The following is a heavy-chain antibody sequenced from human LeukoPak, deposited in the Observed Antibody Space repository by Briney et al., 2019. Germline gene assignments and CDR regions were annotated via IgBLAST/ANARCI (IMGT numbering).Heavy chain of an antibody. CDR2: ISSSSNAI. CDR1: GFTFSSYS. Sequence: GGSLRLSCAASGFTFSSYSMNWVRQAPGKGLEWVSYISSSSNAIYYADSMKGRFTTSRDNAKNSLFLQMNSVRAEDTAIYYCARDLGWFHFDSWGQGTLVTVSS. J-gene: IGHJ4*02. V-gene: IGHV3-48*01. D-gene: IGHD2-15*01. CDR3: ARDLGWFHFDS.